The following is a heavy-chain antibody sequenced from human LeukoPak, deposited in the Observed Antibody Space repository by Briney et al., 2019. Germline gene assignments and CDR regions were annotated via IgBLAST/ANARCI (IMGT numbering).Heavy chain of an antibody. Sequence: PSETLSLTCAVYGGSFSGYYWSWIRQPPGKGLEWIGEINHSGSTNYNPSLKSRVTISVDTSKNQFSLKLSSVTAADTAVYYCARTRIYRGYSYCYEYWGQGTLVTVSS. CDR2: INHSGST. J-gene: IGHJ4*02. V-gene: IGHV4-34*01. CDR1: GGSFSGYY. CDR3: ARTRIYRGYSYCYEY. D-gene: IGHD5-18*01.